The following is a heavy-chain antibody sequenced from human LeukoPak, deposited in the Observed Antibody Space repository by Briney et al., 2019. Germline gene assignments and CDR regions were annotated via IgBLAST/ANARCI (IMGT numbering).Heavy chain of an antibody. J-gene: IGHJ4*02. V-gene: IGHV4-39*01. Sequence: GSLRLSCAASGFTFSSYWMSWVRQPPGKGLEWIGSIYSSVSTYYNPSLKSRVTISVDTSKNQFSLRLSSVTAADTALYYCAYSGSYGHLGYWGQGIPVTVSS. CDR1: GFTFSSYW. D-gene: IGHD1-26*01. CDR2: IYSSVST. CDR3: AYSGSYGHLGY.